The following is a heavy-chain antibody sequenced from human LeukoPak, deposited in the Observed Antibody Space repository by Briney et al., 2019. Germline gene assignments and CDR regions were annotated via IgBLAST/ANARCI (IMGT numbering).Heavy chain of an antibody. J-gene: IGHJ4*02. CDR1: GFTFSDYY. CDR2: ISGSSSHA. D-gene: IGHD6-13*01. V-gene: IGHV3-11*06. CDR3: TRTPAPGTLDY. Sequence: GGSLRLSCAASGFTFSDYYMGWIRQAPGKGLEWVSYISGSSSHADYADSVKGRFTISRDNAKNSLYLQMNSLRAEDTAVYYCTRTPAPGTLDYWGQGTLVTVSS.